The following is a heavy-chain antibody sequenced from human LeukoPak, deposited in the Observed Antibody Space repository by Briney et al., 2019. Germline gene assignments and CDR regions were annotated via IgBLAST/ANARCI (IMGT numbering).Heavy chain of an antibody. V-gene: IGHV4-61*02. D-gene: IGHD5-18*01. CDR3: ARDRGYSYGYFDY. CDR2: IYTSGST. CDR1: GASISSGSYY. J-gene: IGHJ4*02. Sequence: PSETLSLTCTVSGASISSGSYYWSWIRQPAGKGLEWIGRIYTSGSTNYNPSLKSRVTISVDTSKNQFSLKLSSVTAADTAVYYCARDRGYSYGYFDYWGQGTLVTVSS.